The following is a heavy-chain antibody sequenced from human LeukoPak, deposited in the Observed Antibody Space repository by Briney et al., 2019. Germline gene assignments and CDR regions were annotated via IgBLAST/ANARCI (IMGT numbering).Heavy chain of an antibody. CDR1: GFSFNNYA. Sequence: GGSLRLSCVASGFSFNNYAMNWVRQAPGKGLEWVSLLIGSSGSTFYADSVKGRFTISRDKSKNTLYLQMNSLRAEDTAVYYCAKGAYDYIEIAYFDYWGQGSLVTVSS. CDR2: LIGSSGST. V-gene: IGHV3-23*01. CDR3: AKGAYDYIEIAYFDY. J-gene: IGHJ4*02. D-gene: IGHD5-12*01.